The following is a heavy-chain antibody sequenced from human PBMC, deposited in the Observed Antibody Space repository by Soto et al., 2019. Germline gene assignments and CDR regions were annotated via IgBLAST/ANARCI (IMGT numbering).Heavy chain of an antibody. V-gene: IGHV4-34*01. Sequence: TLSLTCAVYGGSFSGYYWSWIRQPPGKGLEWIGEINHSGSTNYNPSLKSRVTISVDTSKNQFSLKLSSVTAADTAVYYCARGEMEWLSRWFDPWGQGTLVTVSS. D-gene: IGHD3-3*01. CDR1: GGSFSGYY. CDR2: INHSGST. J-gene: IGHJ5*02. CDR3: ARGEMEWLSRWFDP.